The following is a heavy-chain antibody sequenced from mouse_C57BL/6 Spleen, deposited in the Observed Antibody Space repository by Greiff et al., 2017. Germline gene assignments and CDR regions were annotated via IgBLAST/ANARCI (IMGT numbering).Heavy chain of an antibody. CDR3: VRHSNWDEAMDY. CDR1: GFSFNTYA. D-gene: IGHD4-1*01. CDR2: IRSKSNNYAT. Sequence: EVKLQESGGGLVQPKGSLKLSCAASGFSFNTYAMNWVRQAPGKGLEWVARIRSKSNNYATYYADSVKDRFTISRDDSESMLYLQMNNLKTEDTAMYYCVRHSNWDEAMDYWGQGTSVTVSS. J-gene: IGHJ4*01. V-gene: IGHV10-1*01.